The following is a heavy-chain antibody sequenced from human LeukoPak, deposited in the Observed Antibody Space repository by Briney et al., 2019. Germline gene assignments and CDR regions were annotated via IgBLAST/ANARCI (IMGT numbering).Heavy chain of an antibody. V-gene: IGHV6-1*01. Sequence: PSQTLSLTCAISGDSVSSNSAAWNWIRQSPSRGLEWLGRTYYRSKWYNDYAVSVKSRITINPDTSKNQFSLQLNSVTPEDTAVYYCARGPASFTMVRGVITKFDYWGQGTLVTVSS. D-gene: IGHD3-10*01. J-gene: IGHJ4*02. CDR2: TYYRSKWYN. CDR1: GDSVSSNSAA. CDR3: ARGPASFTMVRGVITKFDY.